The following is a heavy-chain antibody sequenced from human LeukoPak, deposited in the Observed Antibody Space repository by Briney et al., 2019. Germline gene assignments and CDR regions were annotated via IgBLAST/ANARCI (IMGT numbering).Heavy chain of an antibody. V-gene: IGHV3-64*01. Sequence: GKSLRLSCAASGFIFSNYAMHWVRQAPGKGLEYVSAISSNGGSTYYANSVKGRFTISRDNSKNTLYLQMGSLRAEDMAVYYCARDRTLGPRNRAFDIWGQGTMVTVSS. CDR2: ISSNGGST. CDR3: ARDRTLGPRNRAFDI. J-gene: IGHJ3*02. CDR1: GFIFSNYA. D-gene: IGHD7-27*01.